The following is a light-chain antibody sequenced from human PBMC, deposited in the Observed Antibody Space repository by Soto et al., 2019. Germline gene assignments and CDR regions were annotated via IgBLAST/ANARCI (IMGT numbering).Light chain of an antibody. J-gene: IGLJ1*01. CDR3: SSYTSSSNLV. CDR1: SSDIGGYNY. Sequence: QSALTQPASVSGSPGQSITISCTGTSSDIGGYNYVSWYQQHPGKAPKLMIHEVSNRPSGISNRFSGSKSGNTASLTISGLQAEDEADYYCSSYTSSSNLVFGTGTKGTV. CDR2: EVS. V-gene: IGLV2-14*01.